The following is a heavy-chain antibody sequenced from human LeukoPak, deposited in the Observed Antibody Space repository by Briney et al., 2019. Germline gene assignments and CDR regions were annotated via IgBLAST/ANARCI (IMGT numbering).Heavy chain of an antibody. CDR3: ANSNEDQLLYKVVRY. CDR2: ISGSGGST. CDR1: GFTFSSYA. J-gene: IGHJ4*02. V-gene: IGHV3-23*01. D-gene: IGHD2-2*02. Sequence: GGSLRLSCAASGFTFSSYAMSWVRQAPGKGLEWVSAISGSGGSTYYAESVKGRFTISRDNSKNTLYLQMNSLRAEDTAVYYCANSNEDQLLYKVVRYWGQGTLVTVSS.